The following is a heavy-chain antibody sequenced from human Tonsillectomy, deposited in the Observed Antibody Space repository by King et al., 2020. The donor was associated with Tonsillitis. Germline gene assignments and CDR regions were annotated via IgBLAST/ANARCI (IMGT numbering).Heavy chain of an antibody. Sequence: VQLVESGGGVVQPGGSLRLSCAPSGFTFNDYGMYWIRQAPGKGLEWVAYIRADGSNKYYADSVTGRFTISKDNSRNTLYLQMNSLRTEDTAVYYCAKRHHDSSGYYSGFDSWGQGTLVTVSS. V-gene: IGHV3-30*02. D-gene: IGHD3-22*01. J-gene: IGHJ4*02. CDR2: IRADGSNK. CDR3: AKRHHDSSGYYSGFDS. CDR1: GFTFNDYG.